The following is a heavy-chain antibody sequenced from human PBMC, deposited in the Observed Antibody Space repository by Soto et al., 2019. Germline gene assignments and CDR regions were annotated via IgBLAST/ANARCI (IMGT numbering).Heavy chain of an antibody. D-gene: IGHD3-10*01. J-gene: IGHJ4*02. CDR2: IYYSGST. Sequence: QVQLQESGPGLVKPSETLSLTCTVSGGSISSYYWSWIRQPPGKGLEWIGYIYYSGSTNYNPSLNSRATIAVDTSKTRCSVRPRSVRAADAAACYGARHSRPCRGRGVIMGDRHTLDYWGQGTLVTVSS. CDR1: GGSISSYY. V-gene: IGHV4-59*01. CDR3: ARHSRPCRGRGVIMGDRHTLDY.